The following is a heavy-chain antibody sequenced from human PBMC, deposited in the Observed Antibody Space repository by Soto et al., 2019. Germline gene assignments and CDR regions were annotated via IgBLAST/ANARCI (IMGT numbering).Heavy chain of an antibody. D-gene: IGHD2-2*01. CDR2: IKQDGSEK. CDR1: GFSFSDYW. J-gene: IGHJ6*03. CDR3: ARSRAGRTAASYYDYMDV. V-gene: IGHV3-7*01. Sequence: EVQLVESGGGLVQPGGSLRLSCAAAGFSFSDYWMTWVRQPPGKGLEWVANIKQDGSEKYYADSVKGRFTISRDNGKSSLYLQMNSLRAEDTAVYYCARSRAGRTAASYYDYMDVWGKGTTVTVSS.